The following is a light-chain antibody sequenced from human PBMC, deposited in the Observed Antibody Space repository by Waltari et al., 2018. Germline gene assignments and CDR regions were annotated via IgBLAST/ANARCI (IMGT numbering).Light chain of an antibody. J-gene: IGLJ2*01. CDR3: QTWGTGIQV. Sequence: QPVLTQSPSASASLGASVKLTCTLSSGHSSNAIAWHQQQPDKGPRFLMKVNRAGAHNKGDGIPDRFSGSRSGAERYLTISSLQSDDEADYYCQTWGTGIQVFGGGTKVSVL. CDR2: VNRAGAH. CDR1: SGHSSNA. V-gene: IGLV4-69*01.